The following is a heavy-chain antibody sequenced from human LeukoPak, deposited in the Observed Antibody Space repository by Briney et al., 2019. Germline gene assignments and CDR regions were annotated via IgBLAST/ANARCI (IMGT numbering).Heavy chain of an antibody. Sequence: PSETLSLTCTVSGGSISSGSYYWSWIRQPAGKGLEWIGRIYTSGSTNYNPSLKSRVTISVDTSKNQFSLKLSSVTAADTAVYYCARGLLARRIAAAGTTFDYWGQGTLVTVSS. D-gene: IGHD6-13*01. CDR1: GGSISSGSYY. CDR3: ARGLLARRIAAAGTTFDY. V-gene: IGHV4-61*02. CDR2: IYTSGST. J-gene: IGHJ4*02.